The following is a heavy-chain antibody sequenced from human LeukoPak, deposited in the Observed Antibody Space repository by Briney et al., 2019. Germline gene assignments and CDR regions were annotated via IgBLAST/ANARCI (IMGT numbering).Heavy chain of an antibody. CDR2: IYYSGST. CDR3: ARDTGTTGVEYYFDY. J-gene: IGHJ4*02. CDR1: GGSISSYY. D-gene: IGHD1-1*01. V-gene: IGHV4-59*01. Sequence: SETLPLTCTVSGGSISSYYWSWIRQPPGKGLEWIGYIYYSGSTNYNPSLKSRVTISVDTSKNQFSLKLSSVTAADTAVYYCARDTGTTGVEYYFDYWGQGTLVTVSS.